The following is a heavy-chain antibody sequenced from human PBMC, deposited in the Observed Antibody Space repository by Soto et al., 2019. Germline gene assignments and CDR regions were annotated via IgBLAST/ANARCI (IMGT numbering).Heavy chain of an antibody. D-gene: IGHD3-3*01. Sequence: GSLRLSCAASGFTFDDYTMHWVRQAPGKGLEWVSLISWDGGSTYYADSVKGRFTISRDNSKNSLYLQMNSLRTEDTALYYCAKGRFLEPLPLDYWRQGTLVTVSS. CDR1: GFTFDDYT. CDR3: AKGRFLEPLPLDY. J-gene: IGHJ4*02. V-gene: IGHV3-43*01. CDR2: ISWDGGST.